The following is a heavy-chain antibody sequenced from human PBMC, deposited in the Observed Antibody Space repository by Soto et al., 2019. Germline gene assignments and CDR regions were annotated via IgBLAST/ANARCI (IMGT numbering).Heavy chain of an antibody. V-gene: IGHV4-31*03. CDR3: ARVDYNDYFVDY. J-gene: IGHJ4*02. CDR1: GASTSRDTYY. D-gene: IGHD4-17*01. CDR2: IHNSGNT. Sequence: PSETLSLTCTVSGASTSRDTYYWSWIRQNPEKGLEWIGYIHNSGNTYYNPSLRSRVTISVDTSKNQFSLKLSSVTAADTAVYYCARVDYNDYFVDYWGQGALVTVSS.